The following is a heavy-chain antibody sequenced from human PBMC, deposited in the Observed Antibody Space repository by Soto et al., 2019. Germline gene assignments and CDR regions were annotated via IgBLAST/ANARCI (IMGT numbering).Heavy chain of an antibody. V-gene: IGHV3-33*01. J-gene: IGHJ4*02. CDR3: ARDSDYYDSSGFLDY. D-gene: IGHD3-22*01. CDR1: GFTFSSYG. CDR2: IWYDGSNK. Sequence: GGSLRLSCAASGFTFSSYGMHWVRQAPGKGLEWVAVIWYDGSNKYYADSVKGRFTISRDNSKNTLYLQMNSLRAEDTAVYYCARDSDYYDSSGFLDYWGQGTLVTVSS.